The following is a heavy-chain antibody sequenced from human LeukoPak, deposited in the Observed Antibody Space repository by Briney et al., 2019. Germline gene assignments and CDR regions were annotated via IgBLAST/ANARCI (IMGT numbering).Heavy chain of an antibody. Sequence: TLSLTCTVSGGSISRYYWSWIRQPPGKALEWLALIYWDDDKRYSPSLKSRLTITKDTSKNQVVLTMTNMDPVDTATYYCAHISSPLGGCLDYWGQGTLVTVSS. D-gene: IGHD6-19*01. CDR3: AHISSPLGGCLDY. CDR1: GGSISRYYW. V-gene: IGHV2-5*08. J-gene: IGHJ4*02. CDR2: IYWDDDK.